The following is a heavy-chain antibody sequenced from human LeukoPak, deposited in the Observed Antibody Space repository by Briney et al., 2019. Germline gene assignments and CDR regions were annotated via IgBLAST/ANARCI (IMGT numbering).Heavy chain of an antibody. CDR1: GFTFSSYA. CDR2: INGSGGST. V-gene: IGHV3-23*01. J-gene: IGHJ5*02. CDR3: AKKYSTGLDP. D-gene: IGHD1-26*01. Sequence: GGSLRLSCAASGFTFSSYAMSWVRQAPGKGLEGGSDINGSGGSTYYADSVKGRFTISRDNSKNTLYLQMNSLRADDTDVYYCAKKYSTGLDPWGQGTLVTVSS.